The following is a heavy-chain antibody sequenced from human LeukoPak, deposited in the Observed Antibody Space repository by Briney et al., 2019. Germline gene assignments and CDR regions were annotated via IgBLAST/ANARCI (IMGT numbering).Heavy chain of an antibody. CDR3: ARGSGWRSNFYYYMDV. J-gene: IGHJ6*03. CDR2: MNPNNGNT. Sequence: ASVKVSCKASGYSFTSSDINWVRQAPGQGLEWMGWMNPNNGNTEYAQKFQGRLTITSNTATFTAYTELSSLTAEDTAIYYCARGSGWRSNFYYYMDVWAKGPRSPSP. CDR1: GYSFTSSD. D-gene: IGHD6-19*01. V-gene: IGHV1-8*03.